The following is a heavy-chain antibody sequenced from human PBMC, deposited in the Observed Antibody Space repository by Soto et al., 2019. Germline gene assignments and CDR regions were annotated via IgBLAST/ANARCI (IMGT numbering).Heavy chain of an antibody. Sequence: EVQLVESGGGLVQPGGSLRLSCAASGFAFSSHWMDWVRQTPGKGLVWVGRISSDGSIITYADSVKGRFTIPRDNAKNTLYLLMNSLRVENAAVYFCARDPYHYSYYGLDVWGQGTTVSVSS. CDR1: GFAFSSHW. CDR2: ISSDGSII. J-gene: IGHJ6*02. V-gene: IGHV3-74*03. CDR3: ARDPYHYSYYGLDV.